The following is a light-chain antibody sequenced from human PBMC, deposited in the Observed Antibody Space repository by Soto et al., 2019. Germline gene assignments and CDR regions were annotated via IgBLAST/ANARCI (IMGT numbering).Light chain of an antibody. CDR1: SSNIGSNY. J-gene: IGLJ1*01. CDR2: RNN. V-gene: IGLV1-47*01. CDR3: AAWDDSLSGGV. Sequence: QSVLTQPPSASGTRGQRVTISWSGSSSNIGSNYVYWYQQLPGTAPKLLIYRNNQRPSGVPDRFSGSKSGTSASLAISGLRSEDEADYYCAAWDDSLSGGVFGTGTKVTVL.